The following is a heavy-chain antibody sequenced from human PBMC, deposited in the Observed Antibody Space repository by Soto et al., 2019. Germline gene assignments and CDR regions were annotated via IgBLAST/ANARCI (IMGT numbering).Heavy chain of an antibody. D-gene: IGHD3-10*01. J-gene: IGHJ4*02. Sequence: GGSLRLSCSASGFTFSSYAMHWVRQAPGKGLEYVSAISSKGGSTYYADSVKGRFTISRDNSKNTLYLQMSSLRAEDTAVYYCVKTSVGGSGRSLGYWGQGTLVTVSS. CDR2: ISSKGGST. V-gene: IGHV3-64D*08. CDR1: GFTFSSYA. CDR3: VKTSVGGSGRSLGY.